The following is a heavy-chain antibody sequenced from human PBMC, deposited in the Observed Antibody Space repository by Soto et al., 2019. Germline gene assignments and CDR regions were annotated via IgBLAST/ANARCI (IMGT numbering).Heavy chain of an antibody. Sequence: VASVKVSCKASGYTFTGYYMHWVRQAPGQGLEWMGWINPNSGGTNYAQKFQGRVTMTRDTSISTAYMELSRLRSDDTAVYYCARDRITIFGAVRMTIDYWGQGTLVTVSS. V-gene: IGHV1-2*02. CDR2: INPNSGGT. CDR3: ARDRITIFGAVRMTIDY. CDR1: GYTFTGYY. D-gene: IGHD3-3*01. J-gene: IGHJ4*02.